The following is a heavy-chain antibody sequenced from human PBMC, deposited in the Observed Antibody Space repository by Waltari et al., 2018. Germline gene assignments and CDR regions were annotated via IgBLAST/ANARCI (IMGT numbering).Heavy chain of an antibody. Sequence: QVQLQESGPGLVKPSETLSLTCTVSGGSISSYYWSWIRQPPGKGLEWIGYIYYSGSTNYNPSLKSRVTTSVDTSKNQFSLKLSSVTAADTAVYYCARGIVGASTGGYWGQGTLVTVSS. V-gene: IGHV4-59*01. CDR1: GGSISSYY. J-gene: IGHJ4*02. CDR2: IYYSGST. D-gene: IGHD1-26*01. CDR3: ARGIVGASTGGY.